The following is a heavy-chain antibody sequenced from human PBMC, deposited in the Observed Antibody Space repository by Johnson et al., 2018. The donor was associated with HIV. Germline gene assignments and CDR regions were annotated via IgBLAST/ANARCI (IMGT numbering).Heavy chain of an antibody. CDR2: IFSGGTT. J-gene: IGHJ3*02. V-gene: IGHV3-66*01. Sequence: VQLVESGGGLVKAGGSLRLSCAASGFTFSDYYMSWVRQAPGKGLDWVSVIFSGGTTYYADSVNGRFTISRDNSKNTLYLQMNSLRAEDTALYYCARACRDGYTCDAFDIWGQGTMVTVSS. CDR3: ARACRDGYTCDAFDI. D-gene: IGHD5-24*01. CDR1: GFTFSDYY.